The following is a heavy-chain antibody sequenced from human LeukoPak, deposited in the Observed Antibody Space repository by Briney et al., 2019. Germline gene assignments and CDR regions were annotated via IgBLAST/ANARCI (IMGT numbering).Heavy chain of an antibody. J-gene: IGHJ6*03. Sequence: GGSLRLSCADSGFTFSSYSMNWVRQAPGKWLDWVSSISSSSSYIYYADSVKGRFTISRDNAKNSLYLQMNSLRAEDTAVYYCARAHMWELPYYYYYMDVWGKGTMVTISS. V-gene: IGHV3-21*01. CDR1: GFTFSSYS. CDR3: ARAHMWELPYYYYYMDV. CDR2: ISSSSSYI. D-gene: IGHD1-26*01.